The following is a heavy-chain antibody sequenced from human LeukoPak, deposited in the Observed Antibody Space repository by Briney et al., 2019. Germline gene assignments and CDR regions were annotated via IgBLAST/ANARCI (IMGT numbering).Heavy chain of an antibody. CDR2: ISYDGSNK. Sequence: GGSLRLSCAASGFTFSSYAMHWVRQAPGKGLEWVVVISYDGSNKYYADSVKGRFTISRDNSKNTLYLQMNSLRAEDTAVYYCAREGGFRGYDYQFDYWGQGTLVTVSS. CDR3: AREGGFRGYDYQFDY. D-gene: IGHD5-12*01. V-gene: IGHV3-30*04. J-gene: IGHJ4*02. CDR1: GFTFSSYA.